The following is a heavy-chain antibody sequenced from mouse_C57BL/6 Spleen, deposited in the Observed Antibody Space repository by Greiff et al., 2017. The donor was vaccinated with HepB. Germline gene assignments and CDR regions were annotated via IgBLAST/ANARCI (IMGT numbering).Heavy chain of an antibody. Sequence: EVQGVESGGGLVKPGGSLKLSCAASGFTFSSYAMSWVRQTPGKRLEWVATISDGGSYTYYPDNVKGRFTISRDNAKNNMYLQMSHLKSEDTDMYCCGREEAKGYAMDDWGPGTSGAVSS. CDR1: GFTFSSYA. V-gene: IGHV5-4*01. J-gene: IGHJ4*01. CDR2: ISDGGSYT. CDR3: GREEAKGYAMDD.